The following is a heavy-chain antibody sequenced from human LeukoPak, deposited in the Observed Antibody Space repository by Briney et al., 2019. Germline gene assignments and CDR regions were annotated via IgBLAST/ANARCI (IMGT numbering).Heavy chain of an antibody. V-gene: IGHV1-2*02. J-gene: IGHJ4*02. CDR2: INPNSGGT. CDR3: ATVTW. Sequence: ASVKVSCKASGYTFTGYYMHWVRPAPGQGLEWMGWINPNSGGTNYAQKFQGRVTMTEDTSTDTAYMELSSLRSEDTAVYYCATVTWWGQGTLVTVSS. CDR1: GYTFTGYY. D-gene: IGHD3-16*01.